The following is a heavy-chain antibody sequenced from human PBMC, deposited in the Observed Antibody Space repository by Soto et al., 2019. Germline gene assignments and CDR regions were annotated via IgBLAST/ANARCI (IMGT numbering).Heavy chain of an antibody. CDR3: ARDKSPYSSGWHNRHFDY. J-gene: IGHJ4*02. CDR2: ISYDGSNK. Sequence: QVQLVESGGGVVQPGRSLRLSCAASGFTFSSYAMHWVRQAPGKGLEWVAVISYDGSNKYYADSVKGRFTISRDNSKNTYLQMNSLRAEDTAVYYCARDKSPYSSGWHNRHFDYRGQGTLVTVSS. CDR1: GFTFSSYA. D-gene: IGHD6-19*01. V-gene: IGHV3-30-3*01.